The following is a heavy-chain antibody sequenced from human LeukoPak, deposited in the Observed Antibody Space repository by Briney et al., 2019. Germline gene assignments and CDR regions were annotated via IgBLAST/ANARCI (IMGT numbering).Heavy chain of an antibody. V-gene: IGHV3-23*01. D-gene: IGHD3-22*01. Sequence: PGGSLRLSCAASGFTFSSYAMSWVRQAPGKGVEWVSAVSGSGGSTYYADSVKGRFTISRDNSKNTLYLQMNSLRAEDTAVYYCAKDRGDYYDSSGYPDDAFDIWGQGTMVTVSS. CDR1: GFTFSSYA. CDR3: AKDRGDYYDSSGYPDDAFDI. J-gene: IGHJ3*02. CDR2: VSGSGGST.